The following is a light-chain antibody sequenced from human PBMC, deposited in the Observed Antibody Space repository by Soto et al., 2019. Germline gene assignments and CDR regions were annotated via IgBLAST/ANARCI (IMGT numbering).Light chain of an antibody. V-gene: IGKV1-5*01. CDR1: QSISSW. Sequence: DIQMTQSPSTLSASVGDRVTITCRASQSISSWLAWYQQKPGKAPKLLIYDASSLESGVPSRFSGSGSGTKFTLTISSLQPDDFATYYCQHPWTFGQGTKVDIK. CDR2: DAS. CDR3: QHPWT. J-gene: IGKJ1*01.